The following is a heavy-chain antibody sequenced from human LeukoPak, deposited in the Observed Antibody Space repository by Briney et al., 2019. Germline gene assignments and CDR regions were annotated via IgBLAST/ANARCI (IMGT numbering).Heavy chain of an antibody. V-gene: IGHV4-34*01. CDR3: ARHSSGWYAVGDLYDY. CDR2: INHSGST. D-gene: IGHD6-19*01. CDR1: GGSFSGYY. Sequence: SETLSLTCAAYGGSFSGYYWSWIRQPPGKGLEWIGEINHSGSTNYNPSLKSRVTISVDTSKNQFSLKLSSVTAADTAVYYCARHSSGWYAVGDLYDYWGQGTLVTVSS. J-gene: IGHJ4*02.